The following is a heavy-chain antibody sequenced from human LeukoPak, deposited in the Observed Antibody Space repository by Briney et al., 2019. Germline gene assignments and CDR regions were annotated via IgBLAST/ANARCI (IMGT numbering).Heavy chain of an antibody. CDR2: IKQDGSEK. V-gene: IGHV3-7*04. CDR3: ARSKYCSAGSCHPLDY. D-gene: IGHD2-15*01. J-gene: IGHJ4*02. CDR1: GFTFSSYW. Sequence: GGSLRLSCAASGFTFSSYWMSWVRQAPGKGLEWVANIKQDGSEKYYVDSVKGRFTISRDSSKNTLYLQMNSLRAEDTAVYYCARSKYCSAGSCHPLDYWGQGTLVTVSS.